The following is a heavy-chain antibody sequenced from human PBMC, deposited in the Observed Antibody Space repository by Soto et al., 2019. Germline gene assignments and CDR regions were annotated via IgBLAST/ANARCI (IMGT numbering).Heavy chain of an antibody. CDR3: ARVISGRDYGDSIDY. J-gene: IGHJ4*02. CDR2: IKEGGSEI. D-gene: IGHD4-17*01. V-gene: IGHV3-7*03. Sequence: PGGSLRLSCAASGFTFSRYWLTWVRQAPGKGLEWVANIKEGGSEIYYVDSVKGRFTTSRDNAKNSLYLQMNNLRVEDTAVYYCARVISGRDYGDSIDYWGQGSLVTVSS. CDR1: GFTFSRYW.